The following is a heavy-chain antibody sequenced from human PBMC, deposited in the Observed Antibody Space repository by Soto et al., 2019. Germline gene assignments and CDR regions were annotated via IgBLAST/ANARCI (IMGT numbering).Heavy chain of an antibody. J-gene: IGHJ6*02. V-gene: IGHV1-18*01. CDR2: ISGYNGHT. CDR1: GYTFTTYG. D-gene: IGHD3-16*01. CDR3: AREGEMPYYYYGLDV. Sequence: QVQLVQSGAEVRKPGASVKVSCKASGYTFTTYGISWVRQAPGQGLEWMGWISGYNGHTKYAQKFQGRVTMTTDTSXXTVYMDLRSLRSDETAVYYCAREGEMPYYYYGLDVWGQGTTVTVYS.